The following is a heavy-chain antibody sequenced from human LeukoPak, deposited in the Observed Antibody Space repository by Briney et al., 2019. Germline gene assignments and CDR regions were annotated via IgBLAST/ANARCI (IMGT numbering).Heavy chain of an antibody. V-gene: IGHV1-2*06. D-gene: IGHD1-14*01. CDR3: AISLRGTGWYFDL. CDR1: GYTFTGYY. CDR2: INPNSGGT. Sequence: ASVKVSCKASGYTFTGYYIHWVRQAPEQGLEWMGRINPNSGGTDYAQKFQGRVTVTSDTPITTAYMEVTRLTSDDTAVYYCAISLRGTGWYFDLWGRGTLVTVSS. J-gene: IGHJ2*01.